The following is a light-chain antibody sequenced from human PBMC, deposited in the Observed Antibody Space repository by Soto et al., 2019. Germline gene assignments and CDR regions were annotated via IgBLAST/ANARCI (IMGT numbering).Light chain of an antibody. CDR1: HFISSW. V-gene: IGKV1-5*01. Sequence: QRPSARPSSVGDRGVITCRASHFISSWLAWYQQKPGKAPKLLIYAASSLESGVPSRFSGSGSASEITRTISSLQREDSAAYSCQHYNTSPWTCARGTQVDIK. CDR2: AAS. CDR3: QHYNTSPWT. J-gene: IGKJ1*01.